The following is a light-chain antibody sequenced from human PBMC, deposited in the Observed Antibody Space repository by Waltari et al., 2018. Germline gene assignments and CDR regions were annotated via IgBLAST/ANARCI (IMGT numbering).Light chain of an antibody. CDR3: QQYNSYPWT. V-gene: IGKV1-5*03. J-gene: IGKJ1*01. CDR1: QSIRSR. CDR2: KAS. Sequence: DIQMTQSPPTLSASVGDRVTLTCRASQSIRSRLARYRQKPEKAPKLLIYKASRLESGDPSRFSGSGSGTEFTLTISSLQPDDFATYSCQQYNSYPWTFGQGTKVEIK.